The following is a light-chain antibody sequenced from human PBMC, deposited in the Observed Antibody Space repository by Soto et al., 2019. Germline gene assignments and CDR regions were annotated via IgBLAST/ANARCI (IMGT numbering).Light chain of an antibody. Sequence: QSVLTQPPSASGSPGQSVTISCTGTSSDVGGYNYVSWYQHHPGKAPKLMICEVSKRPSGVPDRFSDSKSGNTASLTVSGLQAEDEADYYCSSYAGSNIHYVFGTGTKV. CDR2: EVS. CDR1: SSDVGGYNY. V-gene: IGLV2-8*01. CDR3: SSYAGSNIHYV. J-gene: IGLJ1*01.